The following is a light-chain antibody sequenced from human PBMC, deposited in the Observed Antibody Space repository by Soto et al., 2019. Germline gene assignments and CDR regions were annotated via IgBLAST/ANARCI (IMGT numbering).Light chain of an antibody. J-gene: IGKJ4*01. Sequence: DIQMTQSPSYVSASVGDRVIITCRASQGIGNWLAWYQQKPGKAPKLLIYAASTLQSGVPSRFSGSGSGTDFTPTISGLQPEDFATYYCQQANNFPRLTFGGGTKVDIK. CDR3: QQANNFPRLT. CDR1: QGIGNW. V-gene: IGKV1-12*01. CDR2: AAS.